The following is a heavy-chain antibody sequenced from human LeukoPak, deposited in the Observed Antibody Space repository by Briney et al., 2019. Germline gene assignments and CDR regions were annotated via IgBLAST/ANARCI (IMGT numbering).Heavy chain of an antibody. CDR1: GYTFTSYG. V-gene: IGHV1-18*01. J-gene: IGHJ4*02. D-gene: IGHD3-10*01. CDR3: ARSPGNCYGSGSYSIDY. CDR2: ISAYNGNT. Sequence: ASVKVSCKASGYTFTSYGISWVRQAPGQGLEWMGWISAYNGNTNYAQKLQGRVTMTTDTSTSTAYMELRSLRSDDTAVYYCARSPGNCYGSGSYSIDYWGQGTLVTVSS.